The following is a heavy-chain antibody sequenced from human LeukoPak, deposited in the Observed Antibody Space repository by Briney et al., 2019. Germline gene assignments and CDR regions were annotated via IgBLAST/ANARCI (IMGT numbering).Heavy chain of an antibody. D-gene: IGHD3-9*01. J-gene: IGHJ4*02. CDR1: GGSISSGDYY. V-gene: IGHV4-30-4*01. CDR2: IYYSGST. Sequence: SETLSLTCTVSGGSISSGDYYWSWIRQPPGKGLEWIGYIYYSGSTYYDQSLKSRVTISVDTSKNQFSLKLSSVTAADTAVYYCARDTGRYFDWLLWGQGTLVTVSS. CDR3: ARDTGRYFDWLL.